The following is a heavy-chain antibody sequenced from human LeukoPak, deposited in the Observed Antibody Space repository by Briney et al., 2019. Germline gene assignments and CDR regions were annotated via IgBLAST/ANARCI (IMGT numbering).Heavy chain of an antibody. CDR3: ARGSHYDILTGYFFSAAFDI. Sequence: SQTLSLTCAVSGGSISSGGYSWSWIRQPPGKGLEWIGYIYHSGSTYYNPSLKSRVTISVDRSKNQFSLKLSSVTAADTAVYYCARGSHYDILTGYFFSAAFDIWGQGTMVTVSS. V-gene: IGHV4-30-2*01. CDR2: IYHSGST. J-gene: IGHJ3*02. D-gene: IGHD3-9*01. CDR1: GGSISSGGYS.